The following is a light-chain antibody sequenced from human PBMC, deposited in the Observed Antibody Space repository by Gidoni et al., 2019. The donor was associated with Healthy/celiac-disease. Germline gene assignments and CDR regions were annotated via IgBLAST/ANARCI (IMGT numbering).Light chain of an antibody. Sequence: IVLMPSPGSLSLSPGERSTLSCRASQSVSSSYLAWYQQKPGQAPRLLIYGASSRATGIPDRFSGSGSGTDFTLTISRLEPEDFAVYYCQQYGSSPRVYTFGQGTKLEIK. CDR2: GAS. CDR3: QQYGSSPRVYT. CDR1: QSVSSSY. V-gene: IGKV3-20*01. J-gene: IGKJ2*01.